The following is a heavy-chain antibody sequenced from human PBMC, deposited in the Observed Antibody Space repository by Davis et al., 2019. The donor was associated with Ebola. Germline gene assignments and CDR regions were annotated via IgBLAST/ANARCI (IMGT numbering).Heavy chain of an antibody. CDR3: ARDVRFLEWTDYYYYGMDV. CDR1: GYTFTSYY. CDR2: INPSGGST. J-gene: IGHJ6*02. Sequence: ASVKVSCKASGYTFTSYYMHWVRQAPGQGLEWMGIINPSGGSTSYAQKFQGRVTMTRDTSTSTVYMELSSLRSEDTAVYYCARDVRFLEWTDYYYYGMDVWGQGTTVTVSS. V-gene: IGHV1-46*01. D-gene: IGHD3-3*01.